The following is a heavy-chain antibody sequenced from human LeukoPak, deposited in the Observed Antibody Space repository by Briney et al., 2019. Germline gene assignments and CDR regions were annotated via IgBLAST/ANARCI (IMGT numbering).Heavy chain of an antibody. J-gene: IGHJ4*02. CDR1: GFTFSRYS. V-gene: IGHV3-23*01. Sequence: GGSLRLSCAASGFTFSRYSMNWVRQAPGKGLEWVSAISGSGGSTYYADSVKGRFTISRDNSKNTLYLQMNSLRAEDTAVYYCAKDSSGWYWDRGYYFDYWGQGTLVTVSS. CDR3: AKDSSGWYWDRGYYFDY. D-gene: IGHD6-19*01. CDR2: ISGSGGST.